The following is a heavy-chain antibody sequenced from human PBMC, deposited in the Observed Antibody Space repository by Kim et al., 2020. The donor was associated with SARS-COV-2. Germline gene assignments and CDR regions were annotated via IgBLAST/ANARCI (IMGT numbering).Heavy chain of an antibody. CDR1: GFIFSNCS. J-gene: IGHJ4*02. V-gene: IGHV3-48*02. CDR2: IGSLSKTI. Sequence: GGSLRLSCAASGFIFSNCSMSWVRLAPGKELEWVSYIGSLSKTIHYADSVKGRFTISRDNAKNSLYLQMNSLRDDDTAVYFCARGFARLTVTTTLDVWGQGTLVTVSS. CDR3: ARGFARLTVTTTLDV. D-gene: IGHD4-17*01.